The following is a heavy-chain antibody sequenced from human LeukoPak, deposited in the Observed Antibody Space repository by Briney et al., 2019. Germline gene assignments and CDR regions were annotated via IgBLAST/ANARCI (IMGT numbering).Heavy chain of an antibody. V-gene: IGHV4-34*01. CDR1: GGSFSGYY. D-gene: IGHD3-3*01. J-gene: IGHJ4*02. Sequence: SETLSLTCAVYGGSFSGYYWSWIRQPPGKGLEWIGEINHSGSTNYNPSLKSRVTISVDTSKNQFSLKLSSVTAADTAVYYCARIWSGYLNRPFDYWGQGTLVTVSS. CDR2: INHSGST. CDR3: ARIWSGYLNRPFDY.